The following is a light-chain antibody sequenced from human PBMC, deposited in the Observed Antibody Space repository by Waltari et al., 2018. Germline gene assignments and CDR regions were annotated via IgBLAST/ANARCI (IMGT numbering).Light chain of an antibody. V-gene: IGLV1-40*01. CDR1: SSNIGADYD. CDR2: DNT. CDR3: QSYDSSLRGSV. Sequence: QSVLTQPPSVSGAPGQRVTISCTGSSSNIGADYDVHWYQQIPGTAPKLLIYDNTNRPSGVPDRFSGSKSGTSASLAITGLQAEDESDYYCQSYDSSLRGSVFGGGTKLTVL. J-gene: IGLJ3*02.